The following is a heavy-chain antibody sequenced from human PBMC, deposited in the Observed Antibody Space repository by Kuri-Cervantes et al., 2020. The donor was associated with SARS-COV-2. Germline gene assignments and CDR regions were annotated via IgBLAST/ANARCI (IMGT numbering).Heavy chain of an antibody. J-gene: IGHJ4*02. CDR1: GFTVSSNY. Sequence: GESLKISCAASGFTVSSNYMSWVRQAPGKGLECVSVISRGGSTYYADSVMGRFTISRDNSKNTLYPQVNSLRAEYTAVYYCAKVKGKAAAAYYFDYWGQGTRVTVYS. D-gene: IGHD6-13*01. CDR3: AKVKGKAAAAYYFDY. CDR2: ISRGGST. V-gene: IGHV3-53*01.